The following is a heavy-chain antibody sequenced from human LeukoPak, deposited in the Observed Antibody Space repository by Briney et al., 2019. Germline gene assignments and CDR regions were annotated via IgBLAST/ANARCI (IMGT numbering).Heavy chain of an antibody. CDR1: GYTFASYG. CDR3: ARGPPNWGYDY. CDR2: ISAYDGNT. V-gene: IGHV1-18*01. J-gene: IGHJ4*02. Sequence: GASVKVSCKASGYTFASYGISWVRQAPGQGLEWMGWISAYDGNTNYAQKLQGRVTMTTDASTNTAYMELRSLRSDDTAVYHCARGPPNWGYDYWGPGTLVTVSS. D-gene: IGHD7-27*01.